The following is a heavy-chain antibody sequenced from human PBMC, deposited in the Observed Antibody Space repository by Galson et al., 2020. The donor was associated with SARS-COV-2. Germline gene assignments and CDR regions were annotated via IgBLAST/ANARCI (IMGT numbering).Heavy chain of an antibody. CDR2: IYYSGST. CDR1: GGSISSGGYY. Sequence: SETMSLTCTVSGGSISSGGYYWSWIRQHPGKGLEWIGYIYYSGSTYSNPSLKSRVTISVDTSKNQFSLKLSSVTAADTAVYYCAREEMEQQVPLYGMDVWGQGTTVTVSS. J-gene: IGHJ6*02. V-gene: IGHV4-31*03. D-gene: IGHD6-13*01. CDR3: AREEMEQQVPLYGMDV.